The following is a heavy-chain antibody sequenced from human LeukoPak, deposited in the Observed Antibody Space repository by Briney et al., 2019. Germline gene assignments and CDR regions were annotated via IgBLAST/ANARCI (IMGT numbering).Heavy chain of an antibody. V-gene: IGHV3-74*01. D-gene: IGHD5/OR15-5a*01. CDR1: GFTFNTYW. CDR2: IKGDGSGS. J-gene: IGHJ5*01. Sequence: PGGSLRLSCVGSGFTFNTYWMAWVRQVAGKGLEWVSRIKGDGSGSTYADAVRGRFTISRDNAKNTLYLQMNSLRSEDAGVYFCATMSPIPGCCSSWFDSWGQGTMVIVSS. CDR3: ATMSPIPGCCSSWFDS.